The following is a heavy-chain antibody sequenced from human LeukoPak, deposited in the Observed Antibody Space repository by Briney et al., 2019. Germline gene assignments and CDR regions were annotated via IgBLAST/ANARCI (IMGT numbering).Heavy chain of an antibody. CDR3: ARGPGSYSKEAFDM. V-gene: IGHV4-61*02. D-gene: IGHD3-10*01. CDR1: GGSISSDNYY. J-gene: IGHJ3*02. Sequence: PSETLSLTCTVSGGSISSDNYYWSWIRQPAGKGLEWIGRILASGSTNYNPSLKSRVTISVDTSKNQFSLKLSSVTAADTAVYYCARGPGSYSKEAFDMWGQGTMVTVSS. CDR2: ILASGST.